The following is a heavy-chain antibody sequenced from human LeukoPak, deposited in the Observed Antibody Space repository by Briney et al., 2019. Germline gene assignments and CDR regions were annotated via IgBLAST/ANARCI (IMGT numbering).Heavy chain of an antibody. CDR3: AKVGYCTGGSCYSDSLYAIDI. V-gene: IGHV4-59*01. CDR1: GGSISGSY. Sequence: PSETLSLTCTVSGGSISGSYWSWIRQPPGKGLEWSGYIFDSGSTNYNPTLKSPVTTSADTVKYQISLNLSSVTAADAAEYYCAKVGYCTGGSCYSDSLYAIDIWGQGTPVTVSS. CDR2: IFDSGST. J-gene: IGHJ6*02. D-gene: IGHD2-15*01.